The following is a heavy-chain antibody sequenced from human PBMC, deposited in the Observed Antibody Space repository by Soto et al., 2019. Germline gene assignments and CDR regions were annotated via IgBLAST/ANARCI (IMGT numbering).Heavy chain of an antibody. CDR1: GGSINSFY. V-gene: IGHV4-59*01. Sequence: PSETLSLTCTVSGGSINSFYWSWIRQPPGKGLEWIGYIYFTGSTNYNPSLTSRVTISVDSSKRQFSLRLSSVNAADTAVYFCARHIAAGGTGNFDSWGQGTLVTVS. CDR3: ARHIAAGGTGNFDS. CDR2: IYFTGST. D-gene: IGHD6-13*01. J-gene: IGHJ4*02.